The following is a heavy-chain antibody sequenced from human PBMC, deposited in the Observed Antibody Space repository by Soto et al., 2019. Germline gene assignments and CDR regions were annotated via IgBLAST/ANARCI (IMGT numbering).Heavy chain of an antibody. CDR2: ISAYNGNT. CDR3: ARDQCAYCISTSPQGSVFDY. Sequence: ASVKVSCKASGYTFTSYGISWVRQAPGQGLEWMGWISAYNGNTNYAQKLQGRVTMTTDASTSTAYMELRSLRSDDTAVYYCARDQCAYCISTSPQGSVFDYWGQ. J-gene: IGHJ4*01. CDR1: GYTFTSYG. D-gene: IGHD2-2*01. V-gene: IGHV1-18*01.